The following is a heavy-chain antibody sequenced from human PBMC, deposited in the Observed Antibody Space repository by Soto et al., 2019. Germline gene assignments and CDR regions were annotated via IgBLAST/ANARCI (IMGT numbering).Heavy chain of an antibody. CDR3: ATGAIDVYNCWYFDL. V-gene: IGHV1-69*01. D-gene: IGHD1-26*01. CDR1: GGTFGNFA. Sequence: QVQLVQSGAELKKPGSSVKVSCKASGGTFGNFAISWVRQAPGQGPEWVAGIIPIYGTSNYADDYLGRIPLTADESTATAYRELSSLRSEDTAIYYWATGAIDVYNCWYFDLWGRGPQVTVSS. CDR2: IIPIYGTS. J-gene: IGHJ2*01.